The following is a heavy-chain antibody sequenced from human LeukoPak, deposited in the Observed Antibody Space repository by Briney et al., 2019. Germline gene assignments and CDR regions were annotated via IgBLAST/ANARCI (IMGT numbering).Heavy chain of an antibody. CDR1: GYTFTSYA. CDR2: INTNTENP. V-gene: IGHV7-4-1*02. CDR3: ARGGGSGSYYRDYYYYYYMDV. Sequence: ASVKVSCKASGYTFTSYAMNWLRQAPGQGLEWMGWINTNTENPTYAQGFTGRFVFSLDTSVSTAYLQISSLKAEDTAVYYCARGGGSGSYYRDYYYYYYMDVWGKGTTVTVSS. J-gene: IGHJ6*03. D-gene: IGHD3-10*01.